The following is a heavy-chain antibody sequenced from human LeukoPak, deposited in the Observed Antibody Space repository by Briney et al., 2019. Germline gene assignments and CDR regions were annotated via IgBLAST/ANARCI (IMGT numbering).Heavy chain of an antibody. CDR1: GGSITSSSSSF. J-gene: IGHJ3*02. V-gene: IGHV4-39*01. D-gene: IGHD6-13*01. Sequence: WETLSLTCTVSGGSITSSSSSFWGWIRQPPGKGLEWIGTIYYSGSTCYNPSLKSRVTISVDTSKNQFSLRLSSVTAADTAVYYCARREQQLVLRAFDIWGQGTVDTVSS. CDR2: IYYSGST. CDR3: ARREQQLVLRAFDI.